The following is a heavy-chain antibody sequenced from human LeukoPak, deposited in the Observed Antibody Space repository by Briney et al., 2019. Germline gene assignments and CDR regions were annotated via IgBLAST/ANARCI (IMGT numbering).Heavy chain of an antibody. CDR3: ARTVLLWFGDSWFDP. J-gene: IGHJ5*02. Sequence: ASVKVSCKASGYTFTSYGISWVRQAPGQGLEWMGWISAYNGNTNYAQKLQGRVTMTTDTSTSTAYMELRSLRSDDTAVYYCARTVLLWFGDSWFDPWGQGTLVTVSS. CDR1: GYTFTSYG. D-gene: IGHD3-10*01. V-gene: IGHV1-18*01. CDR2: ISAYNGNT.